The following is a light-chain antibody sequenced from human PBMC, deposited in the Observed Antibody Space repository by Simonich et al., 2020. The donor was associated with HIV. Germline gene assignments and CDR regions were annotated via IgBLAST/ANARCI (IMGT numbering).Light chain of an antibody. CDR1: SSDVGGYYY. V-gene: IGLV2-14*03. Sequence: QSALTQPASVSGSPGQSITISCTGTSSDVGGYYYVSWYQQHPAKVPKLIIYNFNEPPSGVSNRFSCSKSGNTAALTISGLQAEDEADYYCCSYAGSSTWVFGGGTKLTVL. CDR3: CSYAGSSTWV. CDR2: NFN. J-gene: IGLJ3*02.